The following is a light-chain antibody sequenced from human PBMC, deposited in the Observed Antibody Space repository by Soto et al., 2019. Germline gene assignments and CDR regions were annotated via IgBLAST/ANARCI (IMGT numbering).Light chain of an antibody. CDR1: QSVSSTY. Sequence: EIVLTQSPGTLSLSPGERATLSCRASQSVSSTYLAWYQQKPGQAPRLLMYGTSSRATGVPDRFSGSGSGTDFILTISRLEPEDFAVYYCQQYGISPLTFGGGTKVEIK. V-gene: IGKV3-20*01. J-gene: IGKJ4*01. CDR2: GTS. CDR3: QQYGISPLT.